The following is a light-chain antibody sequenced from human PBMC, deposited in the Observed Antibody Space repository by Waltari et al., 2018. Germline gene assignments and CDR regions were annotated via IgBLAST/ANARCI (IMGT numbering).Light chain of an antibody. V-gene: IGKV3-20*01. CDR3: QQYGSSPPT. J-gene: IGKJ1*01. CDR1: QSVRSSY. Sequence: EIVLTQSPGTLSLSPGERATLSCRASQSVRSSYLTWYQQKRGQAPRLLMFGASSRATGIPDRFTGSGSGTDFTLTINRLEPEDCAVYYCQQYGSSPPTFGQGTKVEIK. CDR2: GAS.